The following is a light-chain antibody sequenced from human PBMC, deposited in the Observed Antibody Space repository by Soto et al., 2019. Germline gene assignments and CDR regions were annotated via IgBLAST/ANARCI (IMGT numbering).Light chain of an antibody. CDR2: WAS. CDR3: QQYNDWPLT. Sequence: DIVMTQSPDSLAVSLGERATINCKSSQSVLYSSNNKNYLAWYQQKPGQPPKLLIYWASTRESGVPDRFSGSGSGTDFTLTISSLQAEDVAVYYCQQYNDWPLTFGQGTKVEV. J-gene: IGKJ1*01. V-gene: IGKV4-1*01. CDR1: QSVLYSSNNKNY.